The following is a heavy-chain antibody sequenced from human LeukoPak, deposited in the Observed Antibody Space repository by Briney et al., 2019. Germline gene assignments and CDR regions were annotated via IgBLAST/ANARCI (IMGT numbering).Heavy chain of an antibody. J-gene: IGHJ6*02. V-gene: IGHV4-59*08. Sequence: SETLSLTCTVSGGSISSYYWSWIRQPPRKGLEWIGYIYYSGSTNYNPSLKSRVTISVDTSKNQFSLKLTSVTAADTAVYCCARRITLYGMDVWGQGTTVTVSS. CDR1: GGSISSYY. CDR3: ARRITLYGMDV. D-gene: IGHD3-10*01. CDR2: IYYSGST.